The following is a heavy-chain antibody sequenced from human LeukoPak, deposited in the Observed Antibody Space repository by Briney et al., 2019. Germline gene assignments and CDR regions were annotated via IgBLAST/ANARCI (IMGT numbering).Heavy chain of an antibody. J-gene: IGHJ4*02. D-gene: IGHD4-17*01. CDR2: ISAYNGNT. CDR3: ARDKRYYGDYSWFDY. Sequence: ASVEVSCKASGHTFTSYGISWVRQAPGQGLEWMGWISAYNGNTNYAQKLQGRVTMTTDTSTSTAYMELRSLRSDDTAVYYCARDKRYYGDYSWFDYWGQGTLVTVSS. CDR1: GHTFTSYG. V-gene: IGHV1-18*01.